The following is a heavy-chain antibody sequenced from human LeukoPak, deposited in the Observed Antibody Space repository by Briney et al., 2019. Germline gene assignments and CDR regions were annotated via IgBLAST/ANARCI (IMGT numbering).Heavy chain of an antibody. CDR3: ARDRLYSVYDANYYYYGLDV. CDR2: IHPYNDNT. J-gene: IGHJ6*02. Sequence: ASVKVSCKASGYTFTNYGVSWVRQAPGQGLEWMGWIHPYNDNTIYAQKLQDRVTMTTDTSTSTAYMELRSLKFDDTAVYYCARDRLYSVYDANYYYYGLDVWGQGTTVTVSS. CDR1: GYTFTNYG. V-gene: IGHV1-18*01. D-gene: IGHD5/OR15-5a*01.